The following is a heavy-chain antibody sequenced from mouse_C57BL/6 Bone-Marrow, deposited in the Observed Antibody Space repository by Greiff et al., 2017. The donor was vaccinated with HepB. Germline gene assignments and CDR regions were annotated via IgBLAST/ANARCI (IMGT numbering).Heavy chain of an antibody. CDR1: GFTFSDYG. Sequence: EVQGVESGGGLVQPGGSLKLSCAASGFTFSDYGMAWVRQAPRKGPEWVAFISNLAYSIYYADTVTGRFTISRENAKNTLYLEMSSLRSEDTAMYYCARQGFDYWGQGTSVTVSS. V-gene: IGHV5-15*01. CDR2: ISNLAYSI. CDR3: ARQGFDY. J-gene: IGHJ4*01.